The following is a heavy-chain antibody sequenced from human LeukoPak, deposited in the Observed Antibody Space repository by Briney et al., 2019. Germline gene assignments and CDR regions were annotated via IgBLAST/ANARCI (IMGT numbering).Heavy chain of an antibody. D-gene: IGHD2-15*01. CDR1: GYTFTGYY. J-gene: IGHJ6*03. CDR3: ARDPYCSGGSCYSSYYYYYMDV. Sequence: GASVKVSCKASGYTFTGYYMHWVRQAPGQGLEWMGWINPNSGGTNYAQKFQGRVTMTRDTSISTAYMELSRLRSDDTAVYYCARDPYCSGGSCYSSYYYYYMDVWGKGTTVTVSS. CDR2: INPNSGGT. V-gene: IGHV1-2*02.